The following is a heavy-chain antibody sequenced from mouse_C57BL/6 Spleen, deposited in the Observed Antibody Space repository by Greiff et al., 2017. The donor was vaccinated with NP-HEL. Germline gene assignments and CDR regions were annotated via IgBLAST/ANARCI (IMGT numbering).Heavy chain of an antibody. D-gene: IGHD1-1*02. CDR1: GFSLTSYG. CDR2: IWRGGST. Sequence: VQLQQSGPGLVQPSQSLSITCTVSGFSLTSYGVHWVRQSPGKGLEWLGVIWRGGSTDYNAAFMSRLSITKDNSKSQVFFKMNSLQADDTAIYYCAKKGWLRGGNAMDYWGQGTSVTVSS. V-gene: IGHV2-5*01. J-gene: IGHJ4*01. CDR3: AKKGWLRGGNAMDY.